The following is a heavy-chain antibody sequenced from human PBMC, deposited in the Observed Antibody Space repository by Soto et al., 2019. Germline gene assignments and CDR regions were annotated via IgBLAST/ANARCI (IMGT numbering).Heavy chain of an antibody. D-gene: IGHD6-19*01. Sequence: ASVKVSCKASGGTFSSYAISWVRQAPGQGLEWMGGIIPIFGTANYAQKFQGRVTITADESTSTAYMELSSLRSEDTAVYYCARAYGTEYSSGWYLDYWGQGTLVTVSS. CDR3: ARAYGTEYSSGWYLDY. CDR1: GGTFSSYA. CDR2: IIPIFGTA. J-gene: IGHJ4*02. V-gene: IGHV1-69*13.